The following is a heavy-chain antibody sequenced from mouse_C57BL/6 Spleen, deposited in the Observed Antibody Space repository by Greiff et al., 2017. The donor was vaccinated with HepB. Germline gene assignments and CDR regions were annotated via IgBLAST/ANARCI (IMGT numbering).Heavy chain of an antibody. J-gene: IGHJ1*03. CDR1: GYAFSSSW. D-gene: IGHD2-3*01. V-gene: IGHV1-82*01. Sequence: QVQLQQSGPELVKPGASVKISCKASGYAFSSSWMNWVKQRPGKGLEWIGRIYPGDGDTNYNGKFKGKATLTADKSSSTAYMQLSSLTSEDSAVYFCARDGGWLLHWYFDVWGTGTTGTVSS. CDR3: ARDGGWLLHWYFDV. CDR2: IYPGDGDT.